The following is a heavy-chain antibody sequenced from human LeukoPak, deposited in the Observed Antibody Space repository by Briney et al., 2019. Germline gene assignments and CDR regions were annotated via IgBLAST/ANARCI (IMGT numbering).Heavy chain of an antibody. V-gene: IGHV3-23*01. Sequence: PGGSLRLSCAASGFTFSSYAMSWVRQAPGKGLEGVSAICGSGCSTYYADSVKGRFTISRDNSKNTLYLQMNSLRAEDTAVYYCAKLHFDYYDSSATYGLGYFDYWGQGTLVTVSS. CDR1: GFTFSSYA. J-gene: IGHJ4*02. D-gene: IGHD3-22*01. CDR3: AKLHFDYYDSSATYGLGYFDY. CDR2: ICGSGCST.